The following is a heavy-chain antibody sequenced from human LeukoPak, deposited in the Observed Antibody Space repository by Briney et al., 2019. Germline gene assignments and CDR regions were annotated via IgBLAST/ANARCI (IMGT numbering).Heavy chain of an antibody. CDR1: GFTFSSYS. CDR3: ARGGLDDILDY. V-gene: IGHV3-21*01. CDR2: INSSSSYI. D-gene: IGHD3-9*01. Sequence: GGSLRLSCAASGFTFSSYSMNWVRQAPGKGLEWVSSINSSSSYIYYAASVKGRFTISRDNAKNSLYLQMNSLRAEDTAVYYCARGGLDDILDYWGQGTMVTVSS. J-gene: IGHJ4*02.